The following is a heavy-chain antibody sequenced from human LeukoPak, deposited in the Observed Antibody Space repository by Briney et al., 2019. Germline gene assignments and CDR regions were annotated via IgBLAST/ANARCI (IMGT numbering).Heavy chain of an antibody. CDR1: GFTFSSYA. D-gene: IGHD6-19*01. J-gene: IGHJ4*02. Sequence: GGSLRLSCAASGFTFSSYAMSWVRQAPGKGLEWVSTITSGGDNTYSADSVKGRITFSRDNSKNTLSLQLRSLRAEDTAVYYCAKDLSYTSGSSDYWGQGTLVTVSS. CDR2: ITSGGDNT. V-gene: IGHV3-23*01. CDR3: AKDLSYTSGSSDY.